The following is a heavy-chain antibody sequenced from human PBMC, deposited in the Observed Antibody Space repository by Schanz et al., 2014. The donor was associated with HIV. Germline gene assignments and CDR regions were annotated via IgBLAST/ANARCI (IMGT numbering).Heavy chain of an antibody. J-gene: IGHJ6*02. CDR1: GFAFNHYA. V-gene: IGHV3-9*01. Sequence: EVQLLESGGGLVKPGGSLRLSCAASGFAFNHYALIWVRQAPGKGLEWVSGMSWNRRRIGYGDAVKGRFTISRDNANNVVYLEMNGLRVEDTALYYCAKGIMGATEYYYGMDVWGQGTMVTVSS. CDR2: MSWNRRRI. D-gene: IGHD1-26*01. CDR3: AKGIMGATEYYYGMDV.